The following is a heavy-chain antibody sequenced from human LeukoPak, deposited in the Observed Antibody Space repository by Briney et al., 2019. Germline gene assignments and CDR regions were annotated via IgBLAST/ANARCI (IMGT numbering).Heavy chain of an antibody. V-gene: IGHV1-8*01. CDR1: GYTFTSYD. J-gene: IGHJ6*03. D-gene: IGHD2-2*02. CDR2: MNPNSGNT. CDR3: ATEEVPAAIVSRYYYYYMDV. Sequence: ASVKVSCKASGYTFTSYDINWVRQATGRGLEWMGWMNPNSGNTGYAQKFQGRVTMTRNTSISTAYMELSSLRSEDTAVYYCATEEVPAAIVSRYYYYYMDVWGKGTTVTVSS.